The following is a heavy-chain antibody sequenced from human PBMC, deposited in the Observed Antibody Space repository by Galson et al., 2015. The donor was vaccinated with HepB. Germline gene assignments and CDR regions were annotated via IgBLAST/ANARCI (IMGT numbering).Heavy chain of an antibody. CDR3: ARDRIAVAAEYYFDY. Sequence: SLRLSCAASGFTFSSYSMNWVRQAPGKGLEWVSSISSSSSYIYYADSVKGRFTISRDNAKNSLYLQMNSLRAEDTAVYYCARDRIAVAAEYYFDYWGQGTLVTVSS. D-gene: IGHD6-19*01. CDR1: GFTFSSYS. CDR2: ISSSSSYI. V-gene: IGHV3-21*01. J-gene: IGHJ4*02.